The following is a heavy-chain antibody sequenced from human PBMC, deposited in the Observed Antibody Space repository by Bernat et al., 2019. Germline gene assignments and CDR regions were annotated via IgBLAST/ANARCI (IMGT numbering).Heavy chain of an antibody. D-gene: IGHD3-3*01. CDR3: ARGYGCWSARRYYYYMDV. Sequence: QVQLVQSGAEVKKPGSSVKVSCKASGGTFSSYAISWVRQAPGQGLEWMGGIIPIFGTANYAQKFQGRVTITADKSTSTAYMELSSLRSEDTAVYYCARGYGCWSARRYYYYMDVWGKGTTVTVSS. V-gene: IGHV1-69*06. CDR1: GGTFSSYA. CDR2: IIPIFGTA. J-gene: IGHJ6*03.